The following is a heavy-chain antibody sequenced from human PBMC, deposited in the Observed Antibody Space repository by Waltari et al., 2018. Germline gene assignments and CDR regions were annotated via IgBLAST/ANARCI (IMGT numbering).Heavy chain of an antibody. Sequence: QLQLQESGPGLVKPSETLSLTCTVSGGPISSDSYYWGWIRQPPGKGLEWIGNIHYSGSPHYNPSLKSRVTLSVDTPKNQFSLRLNSVTAADTAVYYCARRRYGSSHSDFWGQGTLVTVSS. CDR1: GGPISSDSYY. V-gene: IGHV4-39*01. CDR2: IHYSGSP. D-gene: IGHD6-13*01. CDR3: ARRRYGSSHSDF. J-gene: IGHJ4*02.